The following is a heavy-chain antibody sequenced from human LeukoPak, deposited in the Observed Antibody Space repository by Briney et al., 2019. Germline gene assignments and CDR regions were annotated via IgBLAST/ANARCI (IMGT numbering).Heavy chain of an antibody. CDR1: GFTFSSYS. D-gene: IGHD5-12*01. CDR2: ISSSSSYI. V-gene: IGHV3-21*01. Sequence: GGSLRLSCAASGFTFSSYSMNWVRQAPGKGLEWVSSISSSSSYIYYTDSVKGRFTISRDNAKNSLYLQMNGLRAEDTAVYYCARVDIVATILFDYWGQGTLVTVSS. CDR3: ARVDIVATILFDY. J-gene: IGHJ4*02.